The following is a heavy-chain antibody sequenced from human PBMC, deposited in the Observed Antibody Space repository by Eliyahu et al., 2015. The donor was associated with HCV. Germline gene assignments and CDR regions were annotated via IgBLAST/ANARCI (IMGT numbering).Heavy chain of an antibody. D-gene: IGHD3-10*01. J-gene: IGHJ2*01. CDR3: VRTPGRGAAGDWYFDL. V-gene: IGHV3-72*01. CDR2: VXDQXHGYST. CDR1: GFSLSDHY. Sequence: EVQLVESGGGLXQPGGSLRLSCEASGFSLSDHYMDWVRQAPGKGXXWVGRVXDQXHGYSTQXAASMRGRFIISRDDSKNSLYLQMNSLRTGXTAVYYCVRTPGRGAAGDWYFDLWGRGTLVAVSS.